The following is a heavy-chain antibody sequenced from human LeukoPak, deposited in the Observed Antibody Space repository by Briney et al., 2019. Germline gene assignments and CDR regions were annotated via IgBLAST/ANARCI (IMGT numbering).Heavy chain of an antibody. V-gene: IGHV3-30*03. CDR2: ISNDGVNK. J-gene: IGHJ4*02. CDR3: ARDSVSYGAPLDY. CDR1: GFTFSSYS. D-gene: IGHD5-18*01. Sequence: PGGSLRLSCAASGFTFSSYSMNWVRQAPGKGLEWLAVISNDGVNKFYADSVKGRFTISRDNAKNSLYLQMNSLRAEDTAVYYCARDSVSYGAPLDYWGQGTLVTVSS.